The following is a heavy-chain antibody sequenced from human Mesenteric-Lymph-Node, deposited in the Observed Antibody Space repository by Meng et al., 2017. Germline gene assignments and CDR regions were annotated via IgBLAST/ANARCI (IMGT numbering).Heavy chain of an antibody. V-gene: IGHV4-38-2*02. D-gene: IGHD3-10*01. CDR1: GYSISSGYY. J-gene: IGHJ4*02. CDR2: IYHSGST. CDR3: ARVTVRGLIDY. Sequence: SETLSLTCTVSGYSISSGYYWGWIRQPPGKGLEWIGSIYHSGSTYYNPSLKSRVTISVDTSKNQFSLKLSSVTAADTAVYYCARVTVRGLIDYWGQGTLVTVSS.